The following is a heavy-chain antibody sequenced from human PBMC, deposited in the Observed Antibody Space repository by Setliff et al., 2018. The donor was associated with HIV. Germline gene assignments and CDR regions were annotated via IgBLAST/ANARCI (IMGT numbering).Heavy chain of an antibody. J-gene: IGHJ5*02. CDR3: ARGYSSSLGWFDP. Sequence: SETLSLTCAVSGGSITSGGYYWSWIRQHPGKGLEWIGYIYYSGSTYYNPSLKSRVSISVDTSKNQFSLKLSSVTAADTAVYYCARGYSSSLGWFDPWGQGTLVTVSS. D-gene: IGHD6-6*01. CDR2: IYYSGST. CDR1: GGSITSGGYY. V-gene: IGHV4-31*11.